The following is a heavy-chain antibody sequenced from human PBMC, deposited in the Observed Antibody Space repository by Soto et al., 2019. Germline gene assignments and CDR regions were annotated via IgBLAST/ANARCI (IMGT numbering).Heavy chain of an antibody. CDR2: FDPEDGET. D-gene: IGHD6-19*01. CDR1: GYTLTELS. Sequence: ASVKVSCKVSGYTLTELSMHWVRQAPGKGLEWMGGFDPEDGETIYAQKFQGRVTITADESTSTAYMELSSLRSEDTAVYYCARDRAVAGTNHYYGMDVWGQGTTVTVSS. V-gene: IGHV1-24*01. CDR3: ARDRAVAGTNHYYGMDV. J-gene: IGHJ6*02.